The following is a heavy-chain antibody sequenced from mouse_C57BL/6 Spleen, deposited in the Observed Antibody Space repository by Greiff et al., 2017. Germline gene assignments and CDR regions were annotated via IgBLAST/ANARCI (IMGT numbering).Heavy chain of an antibody. CDR3: ARGDWTFAY. Sequence: EVTLQESGPGLVKPSQSLSLTCSVTGYSITSGYYWNWIRQFPGNKLEWMGYISYDGSNNYNPSLKNRISITCDTSKNQFFLKLNSVTTEDTATYYCARGDWTFAYWGQGTLVTVSA. J-gene: IGHJ3*01. V-gene: IGHV3-6*01. CDR2: ISYDGSN. CDR1: GYSITSGYY. D-gene: IGHD3-3*01.